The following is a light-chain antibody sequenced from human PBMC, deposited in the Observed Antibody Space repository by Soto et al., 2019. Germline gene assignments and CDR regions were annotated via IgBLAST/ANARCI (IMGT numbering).Light chain of an antibody. V-gene: IGKV3-20*01. CDR3: QEYGSSLSYT. J-gene: IGKJ2*01. Sequence: IVLTQSPGTLSLSPGQRVTLSCRASQRISSTFLSWYQQKPGQAPRLLIYAASTRAAGIPDSFSGSGSGTDFTLTISRLQPEDFAVYYCQEYGSSLSYTFGQGTKLEIK. CDR2: AAS. CDR1: QRISSTF.